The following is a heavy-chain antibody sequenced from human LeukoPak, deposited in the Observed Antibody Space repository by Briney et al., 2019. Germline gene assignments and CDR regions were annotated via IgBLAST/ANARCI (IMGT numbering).Heavy chain of an antibody. Sequence: PGGSLRLSCAASGFTFSSYAMSWVRQAPGKGLEWVSTVSVSGGSTYYADSVKGRFTISRDNSKNTLYLQMNSLRAEDTAVYYCAKNPSSGQFDYWGQGTLVTVSS. D-gene: IGHD6-19*01. CDR2: VSVSGGST. CDR3: AKNPSSGQFDY. V-gene: IGHV3-23*01. CDR1: GFTFSSYA. J-gene: IGHJ4*02.